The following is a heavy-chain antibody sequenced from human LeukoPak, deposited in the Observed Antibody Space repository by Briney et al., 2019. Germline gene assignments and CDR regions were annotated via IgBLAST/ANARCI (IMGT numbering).Heavy chain of an antibody. Sequence: ASVKVSCKASGYSFIRYHIQWERQAPGQGLEWMGVLKLYDGSISHAQKFQGRVTMTSDTSTSTVYMELSSLRSEDTAVYYCARAPTHYDFWSGYYLAYYYYGMDVWGQGTTVTVS. D-gene: IGHD3-3*01. V-gene: IGHV1-46*01. CDR2: LKLYDGSI. J-gene: IGHJ6*02. CDR1: GYSFIRYH. CDR3: ARAPTHYDFWSGYYLAYYYYGMDV.